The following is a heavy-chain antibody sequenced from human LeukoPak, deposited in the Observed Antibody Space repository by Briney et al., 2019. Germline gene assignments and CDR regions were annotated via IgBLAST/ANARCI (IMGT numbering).Heavy chain of an antibody. CDR3: AKDRGIAAAGIYGMDV. CDR2: IKWNSGSI. J-gene: IGHJ6*02. Sequence: PGRSLRLSCAASGFTFDDYAMHWVRQAPGKGLEWVSTIKWNSGSIGYADSVKGRFTISRDNAKNSLYLQMNSLRAEDTALYYCAKDRGIAAAGIYGMDVWGQGTSVTVSS. CDR1: GFTFDDYA. D-gene: IGHD6-13*01. V-gene: IGHV3-9*01.